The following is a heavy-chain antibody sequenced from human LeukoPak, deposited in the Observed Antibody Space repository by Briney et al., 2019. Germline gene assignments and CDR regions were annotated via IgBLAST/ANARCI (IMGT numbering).Heavy chain of an antibody. CDR3: ARDPTSSWETAFDI. CDR1: GFTFSSYG. D-gene: IGHD1-26*01. Sequence: GGALRLSCAASGFTFSSYGMHWVRQAPGKGLEWGAFIRYDGGNKYYADSVKGRFTISRDNSKNTLYLQMNSLRAEDTAVYYCARDPTSSWETAFDIWGQGTMVTVSS. CDR2: IRYDGGNK. V-gene: IGHV3-30*02. J-gene: IGHJ3*02.